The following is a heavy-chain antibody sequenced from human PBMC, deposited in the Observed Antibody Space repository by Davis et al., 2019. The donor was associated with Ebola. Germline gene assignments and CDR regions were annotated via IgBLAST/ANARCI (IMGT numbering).Heavy chain of an antibody. J-gene: IGHJ4*02. D-gene: IGHD3-3*01. CDR3: ARAVFHEVLDS. V-gene: IGHV3-30*04. CDR2: VSHSEREK. Sequence: PGGSLRLSCAASGVTFSNYAMHRVRQAPGKGLEWVAVVSHSEREKFYADSVKGRFTISRDNSENTLYLQMNSLTADDTAVYFCARAVFHEVLDSWGQGTPVTVSS. CDR1: GVTFSNYA.